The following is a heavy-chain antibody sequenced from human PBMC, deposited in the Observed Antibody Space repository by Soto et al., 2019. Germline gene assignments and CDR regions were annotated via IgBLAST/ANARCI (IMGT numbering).Heavy chain of an antibody. Sequence: SVKVSCKASGGTFSSYAISWVRQAPGQGLEWMGGIIPIFGTANYAQKFQGRVTITADESTSTAYMELSSLRSEDTAVYYCASLVANAGSGSYYYFDPWGQGTLVTVSS. D-gene: IGHD3-10*01. CDR2: IIPIFGTA. CDR3: ASLVANAGSGSYYYFDP. V-gene: IGHV1-69*13. J-gene: IGHJ4*02. CDR1: GGTFSSYA.